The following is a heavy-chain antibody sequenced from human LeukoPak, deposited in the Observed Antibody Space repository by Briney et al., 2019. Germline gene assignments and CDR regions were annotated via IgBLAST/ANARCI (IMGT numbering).Heavy chain of an antibody. V-gene: IGHV3-74*01. CDR1: GFTFSIYW. Sequence: PGGSLRLSCAASGFTFSIYWMHWVRQAPGKGLEWVSRINSDGSGTISADSVKGRFTISRDNAKNTLYLQMNSLRPGDTAVYYCARDSANYYDSSGYYNAFDVWGQGTMVTVSS. CDR3: ARDSANYYDSSGYYNAFDV. J-gene: IGHJ3*01. CDR2: INSDGSGT. D-gene: IGHD3-22*01.